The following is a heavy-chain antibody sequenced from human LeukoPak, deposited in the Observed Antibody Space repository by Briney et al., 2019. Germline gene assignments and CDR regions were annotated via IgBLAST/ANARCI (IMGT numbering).Heavy chain of an antibody. V-gene: IGHV4-34*01. Sequence: PSETLSLTCAVYGGSFSGYYWSWIRQPPGKGLEWIGEINHSGSTNYNPSLKSRVTISVDTSKNQFSLKLSSVTAADTAVYYCARSGDSSGSPPAPYDYWGQGPLVTVSS. CDR1: GGSFSGYY. CDR3: ARSGDSSGSPPAPYDY. D-gene: IGHD3-22*01. CDR2: INHSGST. J-gene: IGHJ4*02.